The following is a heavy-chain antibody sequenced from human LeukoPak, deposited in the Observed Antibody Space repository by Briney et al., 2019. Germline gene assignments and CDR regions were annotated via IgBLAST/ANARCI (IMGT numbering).Heavy chain of an antibody. CDR1: GFTFSSYA. J-gene: IGHJ4*02. D-gene: IGHD7-27*01. CDR2: ISGSGGST. V-gene: IGHV3-23*01. Sequence: AGGSLRLSCAASGFTFSSYAMNWVRQAPGEGLAWVSGISGSGGSTYYADPVKGRFTISRDNSNNTLYLQMNSLRAEDTAVYYCAKGDGNWGKFYFDYWGQGALVTVSS. CDR3: AKGDGNWGKFYFDY.